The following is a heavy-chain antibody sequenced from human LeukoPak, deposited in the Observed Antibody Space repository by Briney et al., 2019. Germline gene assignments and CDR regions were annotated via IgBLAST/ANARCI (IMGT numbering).Heavy chain of an antibody. D-gene: IGHD1-14*01. J-gene: IGHJ3*02. CDR2: IRVKAYGGTT. CDR1: GFTVSSNS. V-gene: IGHV3-49*04. Sequence: GGSLRLSCTVSGFTVSSNSMSWVRQAPGKGPEWVGFIRVKAYGGTTEYAASVKGRFTISRDDSESIAYLQMNSLKTEDTAVYYCTTDYNSRNHLDAFDIWGRGTLVTVSS. CDR3: TTDYNSRNHLDAFDI.